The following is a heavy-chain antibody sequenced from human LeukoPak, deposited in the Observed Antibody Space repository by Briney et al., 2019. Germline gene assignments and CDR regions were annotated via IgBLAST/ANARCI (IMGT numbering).Heavy chain of an antibody. V-gene: IGHV3-53*01. D-gene: IGHD3-10*01. CDR1: GFSFNNNY. J-gene: IGHJ4*02. CDR2: MDNFGYK. Sequence: GSLRLSCAASGFSFNNNYMNWVRQATGKGLEWVSLMDNFGYKHYADSVEGRVTISRDSSRNTVYLQLNSLRAEDTAVYYCAGGSYYGSGSRPGYIEYWGQGTLVTVSS. CDR3: AGGSYYGSGSRPGYIEY.